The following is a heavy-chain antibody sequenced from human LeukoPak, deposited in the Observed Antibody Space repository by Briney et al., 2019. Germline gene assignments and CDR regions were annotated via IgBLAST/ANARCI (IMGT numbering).Heavy chain of an antibody. J-gene: IGHJ3*02. V-gene: IGHV4-31*03. CDR1: GDSVTSGGYF. CDR2: ISDSGTT. CDR3: ARDVVVTSSPDAFDI. Sequence: ASETLSLTCTVSGDSVTSGGYFWTWIRQHPGKGLEWIGYISDSGTTSYNPSLKSRVSISVATSNNQFSLRLSSVTAADTAAYYCARDVVVTSSPDAFDIWGQGTMVTVSS. D-gene: IGHD2-21*02.